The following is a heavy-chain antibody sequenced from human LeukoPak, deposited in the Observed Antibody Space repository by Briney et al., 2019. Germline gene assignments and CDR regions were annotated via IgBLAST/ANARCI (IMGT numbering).Heavy chain of an antibody. D-gene: IGHD3-22*01. Sequence: SETLSLTCTVSGGSISSYYWSWIRQPPGKGLEWIGYIYYSGSTNYNPSLKSRVTISVDTSKNQLSLKLSSVTAADTAVYYCARLLRSGSYDSSGYTPFDYWGQGTLVTVSS. CDR2: IYYSGST. J-gene: IGHJ4*02. CDR1: GGSISSYY. V-gene: IGHV4-59*01. CDR3: ARLLRSGSYDSSGYTPFDY.